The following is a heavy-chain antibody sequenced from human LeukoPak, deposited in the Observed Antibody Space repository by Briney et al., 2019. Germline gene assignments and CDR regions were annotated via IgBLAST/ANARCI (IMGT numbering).Heavy chain of an antibody. V-gene: IGHV3-21*01. D-gene: IGHD3-9*01. J-gene: IGHJ4*02. CDR3: ARDPLRYLRVGHYDY. CDR1: GFTFSNSA. CDR2: VDYDSSHI. Sequence: GGSLRLSCAGSGFTFSNSAMNWVRQVPGKGLEWVSSVDYDSSHIYYAASVRGRFTISRDNARNSVYLQMNSLRVEDTAVYYCARDPLRYLRVGHYDYWGQGTLVAVSS.